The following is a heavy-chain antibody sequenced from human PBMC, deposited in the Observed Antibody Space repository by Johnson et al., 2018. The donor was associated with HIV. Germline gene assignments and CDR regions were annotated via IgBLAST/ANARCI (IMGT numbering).Heavy chain of an antibody. CDR2: IWYAGSNK. Sequence: QMLLVESGGGVVQPGRSLRLSCAASGFTFSSYGMHWVRQAPGMGLEWVAVIWYAGSNKYSADYVKGRFTISRDNSKNTLYLQMESLRVEDTAIYYCAKAWELLGRRAALDIWGQGTMVTVSS. J-gene: IGHJ3*02. D-gene: IGHD1-26*01. CDR1: GFTFSSYG. V-gene: IGHV3-33*06. CDR3: AKAWELLGRRAALDI.